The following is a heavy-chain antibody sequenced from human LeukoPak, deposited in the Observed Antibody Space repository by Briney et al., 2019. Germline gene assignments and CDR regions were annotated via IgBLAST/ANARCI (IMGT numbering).Heavy chain of an antibody. V-gene: IGHV1-46*01. CDR2: INPSGGST. CDR1: GYTFTSYY. CDR3: ARSYGSGSYSYYFDY. D-gene: IGHD3-10*01. Sequence: EASVKVSCKSSGYTFTSYYMHWVRQAPGQGLEWMGIINPSGGSTSYARKFQGRVTMTRDTSTSTVYMELSSLRSEDTAVYYCARSYGSGSYSYYFDYWGQGTLVTVSS. J-gene: IGHJ4*02.